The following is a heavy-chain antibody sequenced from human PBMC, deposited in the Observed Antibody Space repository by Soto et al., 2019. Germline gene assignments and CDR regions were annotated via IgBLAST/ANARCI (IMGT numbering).Heavy chain of an antibody. J-gene: IGHJ6*02. V-gene: IGHV3-30-3*01. CDR1: GFTFSSYA. D-gene: IGHD1-20*01. CDR2: ISYDGSNK. Sequence: QVQLVESGGGVVQPGRSLRLSCAASGFTFSSYAMNWVRKAPGKGLEWVAVISYDGSNKYYADSVKGRFTISRDNSKNTRLLQMNSLRAEDTAVYYCAREGITGTVEGYYYGLDVWGQGTTVTVSS. CDR3: AREGITGTVEGYYYGLDV.